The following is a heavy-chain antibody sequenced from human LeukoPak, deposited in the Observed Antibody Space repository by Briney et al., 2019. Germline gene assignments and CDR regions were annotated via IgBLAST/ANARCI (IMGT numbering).Heavy chain of an antibody. D-gene: IGHD3-22*01. CDR3: ARDLLPYYYDSSGYPPLGH. CDR1: GFTFSDYY. Sequence: GGSLRLSCAASGFTFSDYYMSWIRQAPGKGLEWVSYISSSGSTIYYADSVKGRFTISRDNAKNSLYLQMNSLRAEDTAVYYCARDLLPYYYDSSGYPPLGHWGQGTLVTASS. J-gene: IGHJ4*02. CDR2: ISSSGSTI. V-gene: IGHV3-11*04.